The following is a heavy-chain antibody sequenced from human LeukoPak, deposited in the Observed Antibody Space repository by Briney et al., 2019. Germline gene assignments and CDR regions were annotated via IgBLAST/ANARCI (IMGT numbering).Heavy chain of an antibody. CDR3: ARDPSVVPAAVNWFDP. D-gene: IGHD2-2*01. CDR1: GFTFSSYS. J-gene: IGHJ5*02. Sequence: SGGSLRLSCAASGFTFSSYSMNWVRQAPGKGLEWVSSISSTGTYIYYADSVKGRFTISRDNAKNSLYLQMNSLRAEDTAVYYCARDPSVVPAAVNWFDPWGQGTLVTVSS. CDR2: ISSTGTYI. V-gene: IGHV3-21*01.